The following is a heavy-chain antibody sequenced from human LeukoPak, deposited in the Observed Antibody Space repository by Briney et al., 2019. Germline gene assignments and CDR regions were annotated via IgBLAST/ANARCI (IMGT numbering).Heavy chain of an antibody. J-gene: IGHJ4*02. CDR1: GGSISSGSYY. CDR2: IYTSGST. D-gene: IGHD5-24*01. Sequence: PSETLSLTCTVSGGSISSGSYYWNWIRQPAGKGLEWIGRIYTSGSTNYNPSLKSRVTISVDTSKNQFSLKLSSVSAADTAVYYCARERRDGYKVYFDYWGQGTLVTVSS. CDR3: ARERRDGYKVYFDY. V-gene: IGHV4-61*02.